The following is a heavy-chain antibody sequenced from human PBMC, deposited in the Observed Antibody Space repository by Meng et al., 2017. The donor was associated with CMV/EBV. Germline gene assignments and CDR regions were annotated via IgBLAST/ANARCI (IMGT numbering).Heavy chain of an antibody. V-gene: IGHV3-23*03. CDR3: AKDQPIAAAGTGGYSYGRKTVYDAFDI. D-gene: IGHD6-13*01. CDR2: IYSGGSST. Sequence: GESLKISCAASGFTFSSYAMSGVRRAPGKGLEWVSVIYSGGSSTYYADSVEGRFAISRDNSKNTLYLQMNSLRAEDTAVYYCAKDQPIAAAGTGGYSYGRKTVYDAFDIWGQGTMVTVSS. J-gene: IGHJ3*02. CDR1: GFTFSSYA.